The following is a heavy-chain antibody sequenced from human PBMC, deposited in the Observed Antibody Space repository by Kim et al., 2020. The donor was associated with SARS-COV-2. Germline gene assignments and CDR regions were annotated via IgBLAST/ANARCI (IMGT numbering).Heavy chain of an antibody. V-gene: IGHV3-21*01. CDR1: GFTFSSYS. J-gene: IGHJ4*02. CDR3: ARRGLYSSGWG. Sequence: GGSLRLSCAASGFTFSSYSMNWVRQAPGKGLEWVSSISSSSSYIYYADSVKGRLTISRDNAKNSLYLQMNSLRAEDMAVYYCARRGLYSSGWGWGQGTLVTVSS. D-gene: IGHD6-19*01. CDR2: ISSSSSYI.